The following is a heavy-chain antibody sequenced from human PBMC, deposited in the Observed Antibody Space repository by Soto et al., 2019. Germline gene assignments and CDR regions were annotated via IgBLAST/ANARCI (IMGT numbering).Heavy chain of an antibody. CDR2: ISYDGSNK. D-gene: IGHD4-17*01. J-gene: IGHJ4*02. V-gene: IGHV3-30*14. CDR3: ARPNSDYGHNFDY. Sequence: QVQLVESGGGVVQPGRSLRLSCAASGFTFSSSAMHWVRQAPGKGLEWVAVISYDGSNKYYTDSLKGRVTISRDNSKSTLYLQMNCLRAEDTAVYYCARPNSDYGHNFDYGGQGTLVTFSS. CDR1: GFTFSSSA.